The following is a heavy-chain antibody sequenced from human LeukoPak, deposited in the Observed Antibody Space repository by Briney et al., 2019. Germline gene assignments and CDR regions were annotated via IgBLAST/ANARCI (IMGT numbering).Heavy chain of an antibody. Sequence: PGGSLRLSCAASGFTFSTYAMSWVRQPPRKGLEWVSGIRGTCSRTDYADSVKGRFTISRDNSKDTLYLQMNSLRAADTAVYYCAKTSRGNSGYDSPFDYWGQGTLVTVSS. CDR3: AKTSRGNSGYDSPFDY. CDR2: IRGTCSRT. D-gene: IGHD5-12*01. J-gene: IGHJ4*02. V-gene: IGHV3-23*01. CDR1: GFTFSTYA.